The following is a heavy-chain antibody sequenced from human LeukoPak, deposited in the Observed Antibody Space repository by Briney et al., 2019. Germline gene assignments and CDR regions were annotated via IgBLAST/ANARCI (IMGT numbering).Heavy chain of an antibody. CDR2: IYTSGST. Sequence: TSQTLSLTCTVSGGSISSGSYYWSWIRQPAGKGLEWIGRIYTSGSTNYNPSLKSRVTISVDTSKNQFSLKLSSVTAADTAVYYCARESDIRPYRDYFDYWGQGTLVTVSS. CDR3: ARESDIRPYRDYFDY. CDR1: GGSISSGSYY. J-gene: IGHJ4*02. V-gene: IGHV4-61*02. D-gene: IGHD3-9*01.